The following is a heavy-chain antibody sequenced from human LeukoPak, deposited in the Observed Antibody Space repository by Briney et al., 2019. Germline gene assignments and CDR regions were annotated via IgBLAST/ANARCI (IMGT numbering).Heavy chain of an antibody. V-gene: IGHV3-30-3*02. D-gene: IGHD3-22*01. CDR3: AKSPDKDSAFDI. CDR2: ISYDGSNK. Sequence: GGSLRLSCAASGFTFGSYAMHWVRQAPGKGLEWVAVISYDGSNKYYADSVKGRFTISRDNSKNTLYLQMNSLRAEDTAVYYCAKSPDKDSAFDIWGQGTMVTVSS. J-gene: IGHJ3*02. CDR1: GFTFGSYA.